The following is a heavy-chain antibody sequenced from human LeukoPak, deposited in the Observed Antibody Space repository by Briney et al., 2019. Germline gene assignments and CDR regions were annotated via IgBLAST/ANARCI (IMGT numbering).Heavy chain of an antibody. J-gene: IGHJ4*02. Sequence: GESLKISCKGAGYSFTSYWIGWVRQMPGKGLEWMGIIYPGDSDTRYSPSFQGQVSISADKSISTAYLQWSSLKASDTAMYYCARRGAYCGGDCYTDYWGQGTLVTVSS. V-gene: IGHV5-51*01. CDR3: ARRGAYCGGDCYTDY. CDR1: GYSFTSYW. D-gene: IGHD2-21*01. CDR2: IYPGDSDT.